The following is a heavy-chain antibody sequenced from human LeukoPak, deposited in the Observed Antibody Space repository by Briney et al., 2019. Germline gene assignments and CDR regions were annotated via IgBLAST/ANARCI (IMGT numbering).Heavy chain of an antibody. CDR1: GFTFSSYA. V-gene: IGHV3-23*05. CDR2: IYSNGNK. J-gene: IGHJ4*02. Sequence: GRSLRLSCAASGFTFSSYAMSWVRQAPGKGLEWVSLIYSNGNKVYADSVKGRFTISRDNSKNTLYLQMNSLRVEDTAVYYCTGGPAGRRYWGQGTLVTVSS. D-gene: IGHD3-16*01. CDR3: TGGPAGRRY.